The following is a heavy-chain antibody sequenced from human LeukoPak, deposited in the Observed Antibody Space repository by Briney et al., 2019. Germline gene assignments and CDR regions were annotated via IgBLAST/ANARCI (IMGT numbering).Heavy chain of an antibody. D-gene: IGHD6-25*01. CDR3: ASRGDSSGALEF. Sequence: MPSETLSLTCTGSGGSISSSSYYWGWIRQPPGKRLEWIGRIYASGNTNYNPSLRSRVTMSVDTSKNQFSLKLSTVTAADTAVYYCASRGDSSGALEFWGQGTLVTVSS. CDR2: IYASGNT. J-gene: IGHJ4*02. V-gene: IGHV4-39*07. CDR1: GGSISSSSYY.